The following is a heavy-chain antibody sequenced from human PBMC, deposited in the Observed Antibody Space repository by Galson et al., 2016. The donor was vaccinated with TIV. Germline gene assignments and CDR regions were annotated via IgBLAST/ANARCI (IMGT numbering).Heavy chain of an antibody. Sequence: SVKVSCKASGGTFRMFVFSWLRQAPGQGLEWMGVIDPSSGGTTYAQKFQARLIMTRDTSTTTVYMDLSSLKSGDTAVYFCTRDLGRLRDYWGQGTLVTVSS. D-gene: IGHD1-26*01. V-gene: IGHV1-46*01. CDR1: GGTFRMFV. CDR3: TRDLGRLRDY. J-gene: IGHJ4*02. CDR2: IDPSSGGT.